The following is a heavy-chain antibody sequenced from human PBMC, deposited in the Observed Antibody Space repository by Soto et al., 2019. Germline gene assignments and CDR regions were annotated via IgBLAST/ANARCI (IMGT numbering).Heavy chain of an antibody. V-gene: IGHV3-49*03. CDR3: TRDALGALEWLLYDYYYYYMDV. J-gene: IGHJ6*03. CDR1: GFTFGDYA. CDR2: IRSKAYGGTT. Sequence: GGSLRLSCTASGFTFGDYAMSWFRQAPGKGLEWVGFIRSKAYGGTTEYAASVKGRFTISRDDSKSIAYLQMNSLKTEDTAVYYCTRDALGALEWLLYDYYYYYMDVWGKGTTVTVSS. D-gene: IGHD3-3*01.